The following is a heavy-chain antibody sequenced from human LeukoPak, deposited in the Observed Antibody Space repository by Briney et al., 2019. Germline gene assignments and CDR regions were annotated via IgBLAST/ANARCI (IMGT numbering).Heavy chain of an antibody. D-gene: IGHD2-2*01. V-gene: IGHV3-74*01. J-gene: IGHJ6*03. CDR3: AREVEVVPATMGAYYYYYMDV. Sequence: PSGSLRLSCAASGFTISNHWMHWVRQAPGKGLVWVSRINNDGRRTSYADSVKGRFTISRDNAKNTLYLRMNSLRPDDTAVYYCAREVEVVPATMGAYYYYYMDVWGKGTTVTVS. CDR1: GFTISNHW. CDR2: INNDGRRT.